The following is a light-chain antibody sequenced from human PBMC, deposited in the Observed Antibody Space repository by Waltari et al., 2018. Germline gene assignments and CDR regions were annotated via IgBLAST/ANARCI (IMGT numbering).Light chain of an antibody. J-gene: IGKJ1*01. CDR2: RAS. Sequence: EIVLTQSPGNASLSPGERVPLSCRASQSVGSSSLAWYQQKPGQAPRLVIYRASRRATGIPDRFSGSGSGTDFSLTISRLEPEDFAVYYCQQHGTLPATFGQGTKVEIK. CDR1: QSVGSSS. V-gene: IGKV3-20*01. CDR3: QQHGTLPAT.